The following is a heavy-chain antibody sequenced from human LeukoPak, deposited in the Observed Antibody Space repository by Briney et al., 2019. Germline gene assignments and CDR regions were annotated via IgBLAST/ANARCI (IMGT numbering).Heavy chain of an antibody. D-gene: IGHD2-15*01. Sequence: GGSLRLSYAASRFIFSNYAMHWVRQAPGKGLDWVAVISYHGSDQYYADSVKGRFTISRDYSKNTLYLQMNSLRAEDTAVYYCARQDCSGGSCYLDYWGQGTLVTVSS. CDR2: ISYHGSDQ. CDR1: RFIFSNYA. CDR3: ARQDCSGGSCYLDY. J-gene: IGHJ4*02. V-gene: IGHV3-30*04.